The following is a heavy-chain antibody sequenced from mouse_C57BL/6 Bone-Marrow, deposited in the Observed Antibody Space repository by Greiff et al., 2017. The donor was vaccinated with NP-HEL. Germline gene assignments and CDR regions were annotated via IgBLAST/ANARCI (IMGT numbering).Heavy chain of an antibody. D-gene: IGHD1-3*01. CDR1: GFTFSSYA. CDR3: AKEAPIAPAY. V-gene: IGHV5S21*01. Sequence: EVKLMESGEGLVKPGGSLKLSCAASGFTFSSYAMSWVRQTPEKRLEWVAYISSGGDYIYYADTVKGRFTISRDNARNTLYLQMCSLKSEDTAMCYCAKEAPIAPAYWGQGTLVTVSA. J-gene: IGHJ3*01. CDR2: ISSGGDYI.